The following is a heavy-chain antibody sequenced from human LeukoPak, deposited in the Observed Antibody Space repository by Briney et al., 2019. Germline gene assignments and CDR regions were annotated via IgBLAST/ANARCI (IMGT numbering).Heavy chain of an antibody. D-gene: IGHD2-15*01. CDR3: ARDGYCSGGSCYRYFDY. CDR2: ISSSSSTI. Sequence: GGSLRLSCAASGFTFSSYSMNWVRQAPGEGLEWVSYISSSSSTIYYADSVKGRFTISRDNAKNSLYLQMNSLRDEDTAVYYCARDGYCSGGSCYRYFDYWGQGTLVTVSS. V-gene: IGHV3-48*02. J-gene: IGHJ4*02. CDR1: GFTFSSYS.